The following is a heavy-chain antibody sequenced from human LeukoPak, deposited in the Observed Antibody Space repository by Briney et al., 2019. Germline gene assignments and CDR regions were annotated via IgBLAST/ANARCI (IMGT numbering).Heavy chain of an antibody. CDR2: IYHSGNT. V-gene: IGHV4-59*08. Sequence: SETLSLTCTVSGGSISTSYWSWIRQPPGKGLEWIGYIYHSGNTNYNPSLKSRVIISGDTSKNQFSPKLSSVTAADTAVYYCARLGPGSRESVVYWGQGTLVTVSS. J-gene: IGHJ4*02. CDR1: GGSISTSY. CDR3: ARLGPGSRESVVY. D-gene: IGHD1-7*01.